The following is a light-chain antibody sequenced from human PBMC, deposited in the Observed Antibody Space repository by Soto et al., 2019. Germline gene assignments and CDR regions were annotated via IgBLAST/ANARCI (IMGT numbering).Light chain of an antibody. V-gene: IGKV3-20*01. Sequence: EIVLTQSPGTLSLSPGGRTTLSFRSSQGVASNYLAWYQQKPGQAPRPLIYGASSRATGAPDRFSGSGSGTDFTLTISRLEPEDSAVYYCQQYGSSPWTFGQGTKVDIK. J-gene: IGKJ1*01. CDR3: QQYGSSPWT. CDR1: QGVASNY. CDR2: GAS.